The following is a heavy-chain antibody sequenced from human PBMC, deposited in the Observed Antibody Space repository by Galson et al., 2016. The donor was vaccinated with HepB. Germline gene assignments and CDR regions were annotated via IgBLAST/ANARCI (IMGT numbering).Heavy chain of an antibody. V-gene: IGHV4-61*02. J-gene: IGHJ5*02. CDR3: ARDRYHSGAWFDP. D-gene: IGHD6-19*01. CDR2: LHVRERT. Sequence: LSLTCTVSGDSISSGNYFWTWIRQPAGKELEWLGRLHVRERTDHNPSLKSRLDISFDTSKNQFSLKLNSVTAADTAVYYCARDRYHSGAWFDPWGQGTLVTVSS. CDR1: GDSISSGNYF.